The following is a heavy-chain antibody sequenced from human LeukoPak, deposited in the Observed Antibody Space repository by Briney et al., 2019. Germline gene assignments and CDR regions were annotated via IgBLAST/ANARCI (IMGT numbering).Heavy chain of an antibody. CDR1: GGSFSGYY. Sequence: SETLSLTCAVYGGSFSGYYWSWIRQPPGKGLEWIGEINHSGSTNYNPSLKSRVTISVDTSKNQFSLKLSSVTAADTAVYYCARPEFREEVGATKAFDIWGKGTMVTVFS. V-gene: IGHV4-34*01. D-gene: IGHD1-26*01. CDR3: ARPEFREEVGATKAFDI. J-gene: IGHJ3*02. CDR2: INHSGST.